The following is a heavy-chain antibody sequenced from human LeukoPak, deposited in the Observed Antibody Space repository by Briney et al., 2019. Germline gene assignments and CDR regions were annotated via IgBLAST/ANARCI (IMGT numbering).Heavy chain of an antibody. Sequence: SETLSLTCTVSGGSISSGSYYWSWIRQSPGKGLEWIGYVHNSGSSNSNPSLKSRVTTSVDTSKNQFSLKLSSVTAADTAVYYCARGSTGQYDPWGQGILVTVSS. CDR2: VHNSGSS. CDR1: GGSISSGSYY. CDR3: ARGSTGQYDP. V-gene: IGHV4-61*01. J-gene: IGHJ5*02. D-gene: IGHD1-14*01.